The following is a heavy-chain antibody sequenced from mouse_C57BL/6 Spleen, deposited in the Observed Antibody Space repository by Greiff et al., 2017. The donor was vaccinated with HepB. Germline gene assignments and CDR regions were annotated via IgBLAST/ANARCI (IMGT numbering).Heavy chain of an antibody. Sequence: QVQLQQSGAELVRPRASVTLSCKASGYTFTDYEMHWVKQTPVHGLEWIRAIDPETGGTAYNQKFKGKAILTADKSSSTAYMELRSLTSEDSAVYYCTRSYYGSSYAMDYWGQGTSVTVSS. V-gene: IGHV1-15*01. CDR1: GYTFTDYE. J-gene: IGHJ4*01. CDR3: TRSYYGSSYAMDY. CDR2: IDPETGGT. D-gene: IGHD1-1*01.